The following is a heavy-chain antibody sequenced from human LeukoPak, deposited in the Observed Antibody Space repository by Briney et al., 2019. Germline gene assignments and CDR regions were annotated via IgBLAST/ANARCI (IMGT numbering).Heavy chain of an antibody. J-gene: IGHJ4*02. V-gene: IGHV1-24*01. CDR2: FDPEDGET. Sequence: ASVRVSCKVSGYTLTELSMHWVRQAPGKGLEWMGGFDPEDGETIYAQKFQGRVTVTEDTSTDTAYMELSSLRSVDTAVYYCATSPEVSVVSLDYWGQGTLVTVSS. D-gene: IGHD2-21*01. CDR3: ATSPEVSVVSLDY. CDR1: GYTLTELS.